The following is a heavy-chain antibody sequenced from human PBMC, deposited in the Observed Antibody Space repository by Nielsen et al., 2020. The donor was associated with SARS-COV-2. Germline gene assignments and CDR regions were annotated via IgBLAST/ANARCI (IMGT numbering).Heavy chain of an antibody. J-gene: IGHJ6*03. V-gene: IGHV1-69*13. Sequence: SVKVSCKASGGAFSSYAISWVRQAPGQGLEWMGGIIPIFGTANYAQKFQGRVTITADESTSTAYMELSSLRSEDTAVYYCARDNYYYYYMDVWGKGTTVTVSS. CDR3: ARDNYYYYYMDV. CDR2: IIPIFGTA. CDR1: GGAFSSYA.